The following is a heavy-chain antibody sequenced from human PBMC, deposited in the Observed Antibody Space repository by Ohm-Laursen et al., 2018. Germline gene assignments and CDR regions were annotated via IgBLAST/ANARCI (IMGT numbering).Heavy chain of an antibody. V-gene: IGHV1-46*01. CDR2: INPSGGST. CDR1: GYSFTSYY. CDR3: AKSPTVLNPDFDY. D-gene: IGHD4-17*01. Sequence: GASVKVSCKTSGYSFTSYYMHWVRQAPGQGLEWMGIINPSGGSTNYAQKFQGRVSMTRDTSTSTVYMELSSLRSEDTAVYYCAKSPTVLNPDFDYWGQGTLVTVSS. J-gene: IGHJ4*02.